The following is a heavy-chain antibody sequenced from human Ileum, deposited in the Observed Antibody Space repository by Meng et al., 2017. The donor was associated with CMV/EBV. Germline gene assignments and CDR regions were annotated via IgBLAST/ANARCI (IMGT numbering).Heavy chain of an antibody. D-gene: IGHD7-27*01. J-gene: IGHJ4*02. V-gene: IGHV4-4*07. CDR2: IYTSGSS. CDR1: GGSMSSYY. Sequence: QVELQEPGPGLVRPSETLSRTCTVSGGSMSSYYWSWIRQPAGKGLEWIGRIYTSGSSNYNSSLKSRVTMSVDTSKNQFSMKLNSVTAADTAVYYCAREGPTDWGRALDYWGQGTLVTVSS. CDR3: AREGPTDWGRALDY.